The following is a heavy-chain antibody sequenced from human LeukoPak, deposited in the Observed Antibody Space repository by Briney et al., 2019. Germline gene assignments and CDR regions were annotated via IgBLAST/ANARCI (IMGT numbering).Heavy chain of an antibody. J-gene: IGHJ4*02. CDR3: ARDRHYYGSGSYYSHFDY. CDR2: IIPIFGTA. V-gene: IGHV1-69*13. Sequence: SVEVSCKASGGTFSSYAISWVRQAPGQGLEWMGGIIPIFGTANYAQKFQGRVTITADESTSTAYMELSSLRSEDTAVYYCARDRHYYGSGSYYSHFDYWGQGTLVTVSS. D-gene: IGHD3-10*01. CDR1: GGTFSSYA.